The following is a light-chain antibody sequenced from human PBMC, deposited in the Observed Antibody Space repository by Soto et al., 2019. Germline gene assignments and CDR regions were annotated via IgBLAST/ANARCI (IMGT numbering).Light chain of an antibody. CDR2: GAS. Sequence: EIVLTQSPGTLSLSPGERATLSCRASQRISSSYLAWYQHKPGQAPRILLYGASSRATGIPDRFSGSGSGTDFTLTISRLEPEDSAVYYCLHYGRSPPYTFGQGTKLEIK. V-gene: IGKV3-20*01. CDR3: LHYGRSPPYT. J-gene: IGKJ2*01. CDR1: QRISSSY.